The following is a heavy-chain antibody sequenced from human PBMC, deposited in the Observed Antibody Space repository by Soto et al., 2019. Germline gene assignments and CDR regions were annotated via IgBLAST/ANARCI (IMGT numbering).Heavy chain of an antibody. CDR3: ARRHSYGSAADDAFDI. CDR2: ISAYNGNT. J-gene: IGHJ3*02. D-gene: IGHD5-18*01. CDR1: GYTFTSYG. V-gene: IGHV1-18*04. Sequence: QVQLVQSGAEVKKLGASVKVSCKASGYTFTSYGISWVRQAPGQGLEWMGWISAYNGNTNYAQKLQGRVTMTTDTSTSTAYMELRSLRSDDTAVYYCARRHSYGSAADDAFDIWGQGTMVTVSS.